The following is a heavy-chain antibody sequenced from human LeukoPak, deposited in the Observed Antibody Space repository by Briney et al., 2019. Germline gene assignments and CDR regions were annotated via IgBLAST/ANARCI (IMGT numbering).Heavy chain of an antibody. V-gene: IGHV4-30-2*02. D-gene: IGHD6-19*01. CDR1: GGSISSGGYY. CDR3: VGWVAAPHRHFRH. J-gene: IGHJ1*01. CDR2: IYHSGST. Sequence: PSETLSLTCTVSGGSISSGGYYWSWIRQPPGKGLEWIGYIYHSGSTYYNPSLKSRVTISIDTSKNQFSLKLTSVTAADTAVYYCVGWVAAPHRHFRHWGQGTLVTVSS.